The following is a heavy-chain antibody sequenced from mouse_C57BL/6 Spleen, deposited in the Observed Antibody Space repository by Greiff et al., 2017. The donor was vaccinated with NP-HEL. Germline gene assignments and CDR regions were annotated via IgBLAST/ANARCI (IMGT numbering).Heavy chain of an antibody. J-gene: IGHJ2*01. CDR3: ARGRRDGIDY. Sequence: QVQLQQPGAELVKPGASVKLSCKASGYTFTSYWMHWVKQRPGQGLEWIGMIHPNSGSTNYNEKFKSKATLTVDKSSGTAYMQLSSLTSEDSAVYYCARGRRDGIDYWGQGTTLTVSS. V-gene: IGHV1-64*01. D-gene: IGHD1-1*01. CDR2: IHPNSGST. CDR1: GYTFTSYW.